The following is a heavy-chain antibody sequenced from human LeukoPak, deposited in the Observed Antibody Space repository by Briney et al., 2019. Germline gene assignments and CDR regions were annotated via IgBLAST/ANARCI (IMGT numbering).Heavy chain of an antibody. V-gene: IGHV3-7*01. CDR2: IKPDGSAQ. CDR1: GFTFSSYW. J-gene: IGHJ5*02. CDR3: ANGGTYSSGP. Sequence: GGSLGLSCAASGFTFSSYWMHWVRQAPGKGLEWVATIKPDGSAQYYVDSVKGRFTISRDNAKNSLFLQINSLRAEDTAVYYCANGGTYSSGPWGQGTLVTVSS. D-gene: IGHD3-22*01.